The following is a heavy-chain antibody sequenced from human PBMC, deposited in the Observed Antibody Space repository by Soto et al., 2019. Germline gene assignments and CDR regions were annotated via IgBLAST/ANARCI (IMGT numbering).Heavy chain of an antibody. CDR3: ARRPWENSDAFDI. J-gene: IGHJ3*02. CDR2: ISGYNGNT. CDR1: GYTFTSYD. D-gene: IGHD1-26*01. V-gene: IGHV1-18*04. Sequence: QVQLVQSGAEVKKPGASVKVSCKASGYTFTSYDISWVRQAPGQGLEWMGWISGYNGNTNYAQKLQGRVTMTTDTSTSTDYMELRSLTSDDTAVYYCARRPWENSDAFDIWGQGTMVTVSS.